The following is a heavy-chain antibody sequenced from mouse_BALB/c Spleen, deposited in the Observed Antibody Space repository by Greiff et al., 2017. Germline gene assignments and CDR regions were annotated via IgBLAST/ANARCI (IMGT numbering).Heavy chain of an antibody. CDR2: ISNGGGST. CDR1: GFTFSSYT. V-gene: IGHV5-12-2*01. D-gene: IGHD2-3*01. Sequence: EVKLMESGGGLVQPGGSLKLSCAASGFTFSSYTMSWVRQTPEKRLEWVAYISNGGGSTYYPDTVKGRFTISRDNAKNTLYLQMSSLKSEDTAMYYCARDGYYEAMDYWGQGTSVTVSS. CDR3: ARDGYYEAMDY. J-gene: IGHJ4*01.